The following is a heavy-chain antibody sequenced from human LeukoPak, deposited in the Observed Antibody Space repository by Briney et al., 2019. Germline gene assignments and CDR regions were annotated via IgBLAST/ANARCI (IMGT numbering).Heavy chain of an antibody. CDR2: INHSGST. Sequence: SETLSLTCAVYGRSFSGYYWSWIRQPPGKGLEWIGEINHSGSTNYNPSLKSRVTISVDTSKNQFSLKLSSVTAADTAVYYCARGPPQSGMDVWGQGTTVTVSS. CDR3: ARGPPQSGMDV. J-gene: IGHJ6*02. CDR1: GRSFSGYY. V-gene: IGHV4-34*01.